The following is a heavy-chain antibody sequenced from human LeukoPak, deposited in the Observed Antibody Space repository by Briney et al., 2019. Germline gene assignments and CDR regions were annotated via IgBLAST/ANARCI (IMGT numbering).Heavy chain of an antibody. D-gene: IGHD6-25*01. CDR3: ALSGHQLDY. CDR1: GGTFSSYA. J-gene: IGHJ4*02. Sequence: ASVKVSCKASGGTFSSYAISWVRQAPGQGLEWMGWINPNSGGTNYAQKFQGRVTMTRDTSISTAYMELSRLRSDDTAVYYCALSGHQLDYWGQGTLVTVSS. CDR2: INPNSGGT. V-gene: IGHV1-2*02.